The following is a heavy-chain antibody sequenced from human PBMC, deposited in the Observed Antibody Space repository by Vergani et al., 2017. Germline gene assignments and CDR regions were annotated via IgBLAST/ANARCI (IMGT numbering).Heavy chain of an antibody. D-gene: IGHD5-24*01. CDR3: ATRWDRVSGFDP. Sequence: QVQLVQSGAEVKKPGASVKVSCSASGYSFSSYDISWVRQATGQGLEWMGRIIPILGIANYAQKFQGRVTITADKSTSTAYMELNSLRSEDTAVYYCATRWDRVSGFDPWGQGTLVTVSS. CDR1: GYSFSSYD. J-gene: IGHJ5*02. V-gene: IGHV1-69*09. CDR2: IIPILGIA.